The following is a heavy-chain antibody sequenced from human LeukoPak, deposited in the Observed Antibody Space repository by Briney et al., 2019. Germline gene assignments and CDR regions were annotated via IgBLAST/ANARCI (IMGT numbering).Heavy chain of an antibody. J-gene: IGHJ4*02. CDR2: ISSSSSYI. Sequence: PGGSLRLSCAASGFTFSSYSMNWVRQAPGKGLEWVSSISSSSSYIYYADSVKGRFTISRDNAKNSLYLQMNSLRAEDTAVYYCARRSEWSGSYRPFDSWGQGTPVTVSS. D-gene: IGHD1-26*01. CDR1: GFTFSSYS. CDR3: ARRSEWSGSYRPFDS. V-gene: IGHV3-21*01.